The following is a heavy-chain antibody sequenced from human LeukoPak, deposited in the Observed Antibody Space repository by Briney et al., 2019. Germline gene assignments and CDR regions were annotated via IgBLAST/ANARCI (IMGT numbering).Heavy chain of an antibody. V-gene: IGHV1-69*13. CDR2: IIPIFGTA. CDR1: GGTFSSYA. D-gene: IGHD3-10*01. Sequence: GASVKVSCKASGGTFSSYAISWVRQAPGQGLEWMGGIIPIFGTANYAQKFQGRVTITADESTSTAYMELSSLRSEDTAVYYCARGRKAMVRAPVDPWGQGTLVTVSS. J-gene: IGHJ5*02. CDR3: ARGRKAMVRAPVDP.